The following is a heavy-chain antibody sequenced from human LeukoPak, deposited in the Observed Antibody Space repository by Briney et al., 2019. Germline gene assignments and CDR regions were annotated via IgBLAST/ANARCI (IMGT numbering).Heavy chain of an antibody. CDR1: GFTFSSYA. V-gene: IGHV3-23*01. CDR3: ANSFGELPV. D-gene: IGHD3-10*01. J-gene: IGHJ4*02. CDR2: INRSGGGT. Sequence: SGGSLRLSCAASGFTFSSYAMSWVRQAPGKGLEWVAAINRSGGGTFYPGSVKGRFTISRDNSKNTLYLQMNSLRAEDTALYYCANSFGELPVWGQGTLVTVSS.